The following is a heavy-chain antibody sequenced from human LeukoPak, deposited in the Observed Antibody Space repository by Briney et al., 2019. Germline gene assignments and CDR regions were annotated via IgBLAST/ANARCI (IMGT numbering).Heavy chain of an antibody. Sequence: SEILSLTCTVSGGSISSYYWSWIRQPPGKGLEWIGYIYYSGSTNYNPSLKSRVTISVDTSKNQFSLKLSSVTAADTAVYYCARGGYGDYRMGDYRGQGTLVTVSS. CDR2: IYYSGST. V-gene: IGHV4-59*01. D-gene: IGHD4-17*01. CDR3: ARGGYGDYRMGDY. CDR1: GGSISSYY. J-gene: IGHJ4*02.